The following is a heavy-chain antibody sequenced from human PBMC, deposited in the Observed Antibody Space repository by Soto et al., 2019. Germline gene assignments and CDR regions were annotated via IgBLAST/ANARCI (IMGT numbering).Heavy chain of an antibody. J-gene: IGHJ5*02. CDR2: ISPYNGKT. Sequence: ASVKVSCKASGYTFATYGINWVRHAPGLGLEWMGWISPYNGKTEFAEKFQGRVTMATDTSTSTAYMEVRSLRSDDTAVYYCARDPHDFWSAYFFDPWGQGTLVTVSS. V-gene: IGHV1-18*04. CDR1: GYTFATYG. CDR3: ARDPHDFWSAYFFDP. D-gene: IGHD3-3*01.